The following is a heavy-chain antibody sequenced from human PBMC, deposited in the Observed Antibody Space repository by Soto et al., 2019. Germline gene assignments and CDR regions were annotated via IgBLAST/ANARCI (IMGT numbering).Heavy chain of an antibody. CDR3: ASRRNCISTTCYGLDY. Sequence: QVQLVESGGGVVQPGRSLRLSCATSAFTFSSYGMHWVRQAPGKGLEWVAVISSDGSNEYYADSVKGRFTISRDNSKNTLYLQMNSLRAEDTAVYYCASRRNCISTTCYGLDYWGQGTLVTVSS. CDR2: ISSDGSNE. V-gene: IGHV3-30-3*01. D-gene: IGHD2-2*01. J-gene: IGHJ4*02. CDR1: AFTFSSYG.